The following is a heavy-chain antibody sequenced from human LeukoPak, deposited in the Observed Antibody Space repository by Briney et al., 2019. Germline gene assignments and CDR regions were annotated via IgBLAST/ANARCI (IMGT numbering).Heavy chain of an antibody. D-gene: IGHD4-17*01. CDR3: ARERSTTVTTNWFDP. CDR2: IKQEGSEK. J-gene: IGHJ5*02. Sequence: GGSLRLSCAASGFTFSSYWMTWVRQAPGKGLEWVANIKQEGSEKYYVDSVKGRFTISRDNTKSSLSLQMNSLRAEDTAVYYCARERSTTVTTNWFDPWGQGILVTVSS. CDR1: GFTFSSYW. V-gene: IGHV3-7*03.